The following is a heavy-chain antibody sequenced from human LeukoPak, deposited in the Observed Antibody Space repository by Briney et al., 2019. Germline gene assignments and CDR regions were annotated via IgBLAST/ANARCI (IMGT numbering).Heavy chain of an antibody. CDR1: GSTFSSYG. J-gene: IGHJ3*02. V-gene: IGHV3-30*02. CDR3: AVPYYYDSSGYHDAFDI. Sequence: PGGPLRLSCAASGSTFSSYGMHWVRQAPGKGLEWVAFIVYDGSDKYYADSVKGRFTISRDNSKNTLYLQMNSLRAEDTAVYYCAVPYYYDSSGYHDAFDIWGQGTMVTVSS. CDR2: IVYDGSDK. D-gene: IGHD3-22*01.